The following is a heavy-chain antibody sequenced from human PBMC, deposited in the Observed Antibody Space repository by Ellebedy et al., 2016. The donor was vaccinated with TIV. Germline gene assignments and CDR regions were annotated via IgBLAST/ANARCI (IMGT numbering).Heavy chain of an antibody. CDR3: ARVGATVD. CDR2: IYYSGST. V-gene: IGHV4-34*01. D-gene: IGHD1-26*01. Sequence: SETLSLXCAVYGGSFSGYYWSWIRQPPGKGLETIGSIYYSGSTYYNLSLKSRVTISVDASKNQLSLELSSVTAADTAVYYCARVGATVDWGQGTLVTVSS. CDR1: GGSFSGYY. J-gene: IGHJ4*02.